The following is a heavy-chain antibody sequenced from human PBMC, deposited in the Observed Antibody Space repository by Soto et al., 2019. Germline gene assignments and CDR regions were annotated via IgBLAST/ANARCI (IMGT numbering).Heavy chain of an antibody. CDR3: ERQDGSGSYYSYYYYYGMDV. D-gene: IGHD3-10*01. Sequence: ESLTISCEGSGYSSNSFWIARVRQMPGKGLEWMGLIYPGDSDTRYSPSFQGPVTMSAEKSISHAYLQWSSPKASDTAMYYCERQDGSGSYYSYYYYYGMDVWCQGT. V-gene: IGHV5-51*01. CDR1: GYSSNSFW. CDR2: IYPGDSDT. J-gene: IGHJ6*02.